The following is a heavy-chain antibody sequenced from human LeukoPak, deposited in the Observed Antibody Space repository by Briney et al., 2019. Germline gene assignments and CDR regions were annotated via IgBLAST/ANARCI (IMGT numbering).Heavy chain of an antibody. D-gene: IGHD2-2*01. CDR3: AKVFSNQRAFDY. Sequence: QPGGSLRLSCAASGFTFSSYAMHWVRQAPGKGLEWVAVISYDGSNKYYADSVKGRFTISRDNSKNTLYLQMNSLRAEDTAVYYCAKVFSNQRAFDYWGQGTLVTVSS. J-gene: IGHJ4*02. CDR2: ISYDGSNK. V-gene: IGHV3-30-3*01. CDR1: GFTFSSYA.